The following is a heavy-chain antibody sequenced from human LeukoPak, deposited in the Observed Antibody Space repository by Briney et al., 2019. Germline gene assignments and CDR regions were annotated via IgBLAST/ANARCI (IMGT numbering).Heavy chain of an antibody. Sequence: SETLSLTCAVSGGSFSGYYWTWIRQPPGKGLEWIGEINHSGNANYNPSLKSRVTISLDMSKNQFSLKMTSVTAADTAIYYCARHAALNWFDPWGQGTLVTVSS. CDR3: ARHAALNWFDP. V-gene: IGHV4-34*01. CDR1: GGSFSGYY. D-gene: IGHD6-25*01. J-gene: IGHJ5*02. CDR2: INHSGNA.